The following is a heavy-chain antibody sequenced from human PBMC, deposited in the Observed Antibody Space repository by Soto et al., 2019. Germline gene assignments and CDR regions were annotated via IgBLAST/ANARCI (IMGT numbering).Heavy chain of an antibody. D-gene: IGHD4-17*01. J-gene: IGHJ4*02. CDR1: GSSIRPYY. CDR2: IYYSGST. Sequence: SETLSLTCSVSGSSIRPYYWSWIRQPPGKGLEWIGNIYYSGSTNYSPSLKSRVIISVASSRNQLSLRLNSVTAADTAVYYCTRVGGYYGDFPNFDYWGQGALVTAPQ. CDR3: TRVGGYYGDFPNFDY. V-gene: IGHV4-59*01.